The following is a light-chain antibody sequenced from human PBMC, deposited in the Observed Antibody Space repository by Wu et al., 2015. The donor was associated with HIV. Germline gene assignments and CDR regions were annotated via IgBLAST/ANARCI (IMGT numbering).Light chain of an antibody. V-gene: IGKV3-20*01. J-gene: IGKJ2*03. Sequence: EIVLTQSPGTLSLSPGERATLSCRASQSVSNNYLGWYQQKPDQAPRLLIYGASSRASGIPDRFSGSGSGTDFTLTISRLEPEDFAVYYCQQYGGSPYSFGQGTELEV. CDR1: QSVSNNY. CDR3: QQYGGSPYS. CDR2: GAS.